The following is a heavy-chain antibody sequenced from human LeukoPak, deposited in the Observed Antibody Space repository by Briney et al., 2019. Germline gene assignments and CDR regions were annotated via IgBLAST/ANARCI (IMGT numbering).Heavy chain of an antibody. J-gene: IGHJ6*02. CDR2: ISDDGKGD. D-gene: IGHD2-8*01. V-gene: IGHV3-30*04. Sequence: GGSLRLSCVTSGFSFSTYAMHWVRQAPGKGLEWVAVISDDGKGDYYADSVKGRFTISRDDPKNTLYLQMNSLGAEDTAVYYCARVEGPNYYFYGMDVWGQGTTVTVFS. CDR1: GFSFSTYA. CDR3: ARVEGPNYYFYGMDV.